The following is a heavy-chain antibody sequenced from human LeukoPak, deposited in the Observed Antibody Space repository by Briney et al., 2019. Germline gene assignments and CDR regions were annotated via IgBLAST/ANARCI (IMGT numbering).Heavy chain of an antibody. D-gene: IGHD3-3*01. CDR3: ARHGAYYDFWSGYYRGDYFDY. Sequence: PSETLSLTCTVSGGSISSNNYYWGWIRQPPGKGLEWIGSIYYSGSTYYNPSPKSRVTISVDTSKNQFSLKLSSVTAADTAVYYCARHGAYYDFWSGYYRGDYFDYWGQGTLVTVSS. J-gene: IGHJ4*02. CDR2: IYYSGST. CDR1: GGSISSNNYY. V-gene: IGHV4-39*01.